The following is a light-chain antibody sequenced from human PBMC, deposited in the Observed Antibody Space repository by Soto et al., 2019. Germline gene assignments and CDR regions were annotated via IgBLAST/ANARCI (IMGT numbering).Light chain of an antibody. CDR2: VVS. V-gene: IGLV2-14*01. CDR3: SSYTRGSTLVV. CDR1: SSDVGGYNY. J-gene: IGLJ2*01. Sequence: QSALTQPASVSGSPGQSITISCTGTSSDVGGYNYVSWYQQHPGKAPKLIIYVVSSRPSGVSNRFSGSKSGNTASLTISGLQAEDEADYYCSSYTRGSTLVVFDGGTKLTVL.